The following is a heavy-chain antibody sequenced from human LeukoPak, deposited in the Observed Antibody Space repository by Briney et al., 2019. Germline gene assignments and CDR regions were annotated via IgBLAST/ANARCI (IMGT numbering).Heavy chain of an antibody. V-gene: IGHV3-64D*09. CDR3: VKVISFLIAARLDY. D-gene: IGHD6-6*01. CDR2: ISSNGGST. J-gene: IGHJ4*02. Sequence: GGSLRLSCSASGFTFSSYAMHWVRQAPGKGLEYVSAISSNGGSTYYADSVKGRFTISRDNSKNTLYLQMSSLRAEDTAVYYCVKVISFLIAARLDYWGQGTLVTVSS. CDR1: GFTFSSYA.